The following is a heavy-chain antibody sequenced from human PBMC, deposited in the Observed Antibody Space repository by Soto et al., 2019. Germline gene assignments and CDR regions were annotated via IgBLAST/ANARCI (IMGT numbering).Heavy chain of an antibody. D-gene: IGHD3-10*01. CDR3: ARDRADYGSGNYYNRIDF. Sequence: QVQLVQSGAEVKKPGSSVKVSCKASGGIFSTYAISWLRQAPGQGLEWMGGIIPIFGTPNYAQRFQGRVTITAEESTSTAYMELTRLRSEDTAVYYCARDRADYGSGNYYNRIDFWGQGTLVTVSS. CDR1: GGIFSTYA. V-gene: IGHV1-69*01. J-gene: IGHJ4*02. CDR2: IIPIFGTP.